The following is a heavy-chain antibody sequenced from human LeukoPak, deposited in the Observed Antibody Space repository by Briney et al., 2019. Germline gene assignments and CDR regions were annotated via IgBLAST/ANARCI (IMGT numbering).Heavy chain of an antibody. CDR2: IHYSGST. D-gene: IGHD3-3*01. Sequence: PSETLSLTCSVSGGSVKSPTSYWSWIRQPPGKGLEWIGYIHYSGSTNYNPSLKRRVIISVDTSKKQFSLKLSSVTAADTAVYYCARSPTYDFWSGYYYFDPWGQGTLVTVSS. CDR1: GGSVKSPTSY. CDR3: ARSPTYDFWSGYYYFDP. V-gene: IGHV4-61*01. J-gene: IGHJ5*02.